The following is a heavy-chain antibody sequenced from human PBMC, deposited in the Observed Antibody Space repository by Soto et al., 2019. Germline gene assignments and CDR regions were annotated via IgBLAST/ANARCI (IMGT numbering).Heavy chain of an antibody. CDR1: GFTFNTYG. Sequence: QVQLVESGGAVVQPGKSLRLSCAASGFTFNTYGMYWVRQAPGKGLEWVAAISYDGSNKYHADSVKGRFTISRDNSENTLYLQMNSLKDEDTAVYFCAKDQAGGWISHGYDHWGQGSRVDVSA. CDR2: ISYDGSNK. J-gene: IGHJ5*02. V-gene: IGHV3-30*18. CDR3: AKDQAGGWISHGYDH. D-gene: IGHD5-12*01.